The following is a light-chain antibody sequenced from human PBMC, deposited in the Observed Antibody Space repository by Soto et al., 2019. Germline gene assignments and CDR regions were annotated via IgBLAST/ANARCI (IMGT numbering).Light chain of an antibody. Sequence: DIVLTQSPATLSLSPGERATLSCRASQLVSSYLAWYQQKPGQAPRLLIYDASNRATGIPARFSGSGSGTDITLSISSLEPEDFAVYYCQQRSNWPPSITFGQGTRLEIK. J-gene: IGKJ5*01. CDR1: QLVSSY. V-gene: IGKV3-11*01. CDR2: DAS. CDR3: QQRSNWPPSIT.